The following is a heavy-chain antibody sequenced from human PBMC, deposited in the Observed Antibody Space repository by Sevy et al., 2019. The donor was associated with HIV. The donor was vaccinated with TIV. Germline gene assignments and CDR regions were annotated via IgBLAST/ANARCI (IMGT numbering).Heavy chain of an antibody. Sequence: GGSLRLSCAASGFSFSSYGMHWVRQAPGKGLEWMSYIQYDGSNKDYGDSVKGRFTISRDNSKKTLYLQMNSLRVEDTAVFYCVKEGGGEGGDHWGQGTLVTVSS. J-gene: IGHJ4*02. D-gene: IGHD2-21*01. CDR2: IQYDGSNK. V-gene: IGHV3-30*02. CDR3: VKEGGGEGGDH. CDR1: GFSFSSYG.